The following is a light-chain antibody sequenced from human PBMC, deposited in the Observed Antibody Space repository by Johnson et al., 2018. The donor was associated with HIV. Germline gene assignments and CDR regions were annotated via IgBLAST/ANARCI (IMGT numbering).Light chain of an antibody. CDR1: SSNIGNNY. CDR2: DSN. Sequence: QSVLTQPPSVSAAPGQKVTISCSGSSSNIGNNYVSWYQQLPGTAPKLLIYDSNKRPSGIPDRFSGSKSGTSATLDITGLQPGDEADYYCGTWDSSLSAHVFGTGTKVTVL. CDR3: GTWDSSLSAHV. V-gene: IGLV1-51*01. J-gene: IGLJ1*01.